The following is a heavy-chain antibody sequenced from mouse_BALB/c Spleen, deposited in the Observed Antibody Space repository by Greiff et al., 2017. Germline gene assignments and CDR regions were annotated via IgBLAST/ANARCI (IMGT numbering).Heavy chain of an antibody. CDR1: GYTFTSYW. V-gene: IGHV1-5*01. J-gene: IGHJ1*01. CDR3: TRSGYYGSSYGYFDV. CDR2: IYPGNSDT. Sequence: EVQLQQSGTVLARPGASVKMSCKASGYTFTSYWMHWVKQRPGQGLEWIGAIYPGNSDTSYNQKFKGKAKLTAVTSTSTAYMELSSLTNEDSAVYYCTRSGYYGSSYGYFDVWGAGTTVTVAS. D-gene: IGHD1-1*01.